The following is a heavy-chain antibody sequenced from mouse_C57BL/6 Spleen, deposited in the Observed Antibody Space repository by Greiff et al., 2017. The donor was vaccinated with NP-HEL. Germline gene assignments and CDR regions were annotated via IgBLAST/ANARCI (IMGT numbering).Heavy chain of an antibody. D-gene: IGHD4-1*01. Sequence: EVQLQESGGGLVKPGGSLKLSCAASGFTFSSYAMSWVRQTPEKRLEWVATISDGGSYTYYPDNVKGRFTISRDNAKNNLYLQMSHLKSEDTAMYYCARDRTGSYWYFDVWGTGTTVTVSS. CDR1: GFTFSSYA. CDR2: ISDGGSYT. J-gene: IGHJ1*03. CDR3: ARDRTGSYWYFDV. V-gene: IGHV5-4*01.